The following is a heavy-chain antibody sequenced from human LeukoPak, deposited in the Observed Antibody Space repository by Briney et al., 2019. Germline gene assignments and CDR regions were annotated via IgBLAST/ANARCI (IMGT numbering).Heavy chain of an antibody. CDR1: GDSFSGYY. D-gene: IGHD1-26*01. CDR3: ARSWAGMYYPFYYFDY. Sequence: PSETLSLTCAVYGDSFSGYYWSWIRQPPGKGLEWIAEINHRGTTHYNPSLKSRVNISADTSKNQFPLHLDSVTAADTAVYYCARSWAGMYYPFYYFDYWGQGTLVSVSS. CDR2: INHRGTT. J-gene: IGHJ4*02. V-gene: IGHV4-34*01.